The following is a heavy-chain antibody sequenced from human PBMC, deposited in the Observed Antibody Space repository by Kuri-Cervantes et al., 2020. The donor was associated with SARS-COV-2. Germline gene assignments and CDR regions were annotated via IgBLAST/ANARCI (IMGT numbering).Heavy chain of an antibody. CDR1: GFTFSSYE. CDR2: IYSGGST. Sequence: LSLTCAASGFTFSSYEMNWVRQAPGKGLEWVSVIYSGGSTNYADSVKGRFTISRDNSKKTLYLQMNSLRAEDTAVYYCASIVTGDSSGYYWGQGTLVTVSS. D-gene: IGHD3-22*01. J-gene: IGHJ4*02. CDR3: ASIVTGDSSGYY. V-gene: IGHV3-53*01.